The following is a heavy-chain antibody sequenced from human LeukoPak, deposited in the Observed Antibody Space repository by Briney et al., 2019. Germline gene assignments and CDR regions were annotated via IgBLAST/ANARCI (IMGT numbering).Heavy chain of an antibody. CDR1: GFTFSNYG. D-gene: IGHD3-9*01. V-gene: IGHV3-23*01. Sequence: GGSLRLSCAASGFTFSNYGMSWVRQAPGKGLEWVSSISGSGDSTYYADSVKGRFTISRDNSKNTLYLQMNSLRAEDAAVYYCAKEGEAYDIYRLGGNYFDYWGQGTLVTVSS. J-gene: IGHJ4*02. CDR3: AKEGEAYDIYRLGGNYFDY. CDR2: ISGSGDST.